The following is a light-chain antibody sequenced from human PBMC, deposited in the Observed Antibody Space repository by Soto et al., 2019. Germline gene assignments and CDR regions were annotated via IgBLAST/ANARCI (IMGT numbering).Light chain of an antibody. CDR1: HSDVGGFDY. CDR2: DVR. J-gene: IGLJ2*01. CDR3: VSYTSRTNLVV. V-gene: IGLV2-14*03. Sequence: QSVLIQPASVSGSPGQSITISCTGTHSDVGGFDYVSWFQQYPGRAPKLLIFDVRDRPSGVPNRFSGSKSGATASLTISGLQADDEADYYCVSYTSRTNLVVFGTGTKLTVL.